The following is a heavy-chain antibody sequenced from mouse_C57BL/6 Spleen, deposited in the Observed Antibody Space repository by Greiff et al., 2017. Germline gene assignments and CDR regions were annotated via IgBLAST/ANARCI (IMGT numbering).Heavy chain of an antibody. D-gene: IGHD4-1*01. V-gene: IGHV7-1*01. CDR2: SRNKANDYTT. J-gene: IGHJ4*01. CDR1: GFTFSDFY. CDR3: AKANWDDYYAMDY. Sequence: EVQRVESGGGLVQSGRSLRLSCATSGFTFSDFYMEWVRQAPGKGLEWIAASRNKANDYTTEYSASVKGRFIVSRDTSQSILYLQMNALRAEDTAIYYCAKANWDDYYAMDYWGQGTSVTVSS.